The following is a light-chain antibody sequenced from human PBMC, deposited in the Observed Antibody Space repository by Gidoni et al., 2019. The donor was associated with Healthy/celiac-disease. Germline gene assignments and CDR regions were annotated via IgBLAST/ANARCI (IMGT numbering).Light chain of an antibody. Sequence: DIQMTQSPSTLSASVGDRVTITCRARQSISSWLAWYQQKPGKAPKLLIYDASSVESGVPSRFSGSGSGTEFPLPISSLQLDDFATYYGQQYNSYSPFGQGTKVDIQ. CDR2: DAS. CDR1: QSISSW. V-gene: IGKV1-5*01. CDR3: QQYNSYSP. J-gene: IGKJ1*01.